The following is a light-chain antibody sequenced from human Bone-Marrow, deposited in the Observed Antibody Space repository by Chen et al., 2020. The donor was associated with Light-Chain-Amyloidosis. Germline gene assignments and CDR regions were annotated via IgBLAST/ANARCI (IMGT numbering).Light chain of an antibody. Sequence: QSALTPPASVAGSVGQSITISCTGTSTDVGHYNLVSWYQQHPGEAPQLMIYEDSELPSGVSNRVAGSKSGNTASLTISGLQTEDQAYYYCCSSSDTDTLIFGTGTRLTVL. CDR1: STDVGHYNL. J-gene: IGLJ2*01. V-gene: IGLV2-23*01. CDR2: EDS. CDR3: CSSSDTDTLI.